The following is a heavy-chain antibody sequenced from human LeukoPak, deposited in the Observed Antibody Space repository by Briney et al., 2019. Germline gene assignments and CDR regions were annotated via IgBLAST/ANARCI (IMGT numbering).Heavy chain of an antibody. D-gene: IGHD3-10*01. CDR2: IYHSGAT. Sequence: PSETLSLTCAVSGGSISSSSSICWTWVRQPPGKGLEWIGEIYHSGATNYNPSLKSRVTISVDRSKNQFSLKLSSVTAADTAVYYCARELSGTDPGGAFDIWGQGTMVTVSS. CDR1: GGSISSSSSIC. CDR3: ARELSGTDPGGAFDI. J-gene: IGHJ3*02. V-gene: IGHV4-4*02.